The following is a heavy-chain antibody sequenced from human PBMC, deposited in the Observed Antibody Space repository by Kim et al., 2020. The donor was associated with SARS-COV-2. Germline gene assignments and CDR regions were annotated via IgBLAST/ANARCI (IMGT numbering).Heavy chain of an antibody. CDR2: ISSSGSTI. Sequence: GGSLRLSCAASGFTFSDYYMSWIRQAPGKGLEWVSYISSSGSTIYYADSVKRRFTISRDNAKNSLYLQMNSLRAEDTAVYYCARDPVEMATPFLDYWGQGTLVTVSS. J-gene: IGHJ4*02. D-gene: IGHD5-12*01. CDR3: ARDPVEMATPFLDY. V-gene: IGHV3-11*04. CDR1: GFTFSDYY.